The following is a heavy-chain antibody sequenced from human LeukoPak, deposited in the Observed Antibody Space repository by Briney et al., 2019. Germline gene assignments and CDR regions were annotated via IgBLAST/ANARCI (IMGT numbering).Heavy chain of an antibody. CDR3: ARGQVDTAMVSPGYFDY. J-gene: IGHJ4*02. Sequence: SETLSLTCTVSGGSISSGGYYWRWIRQHPGKGLEWIGYIYYSGSTYYNPSLKSRVTISVDTSKNQVSLKLSSVTAADTAVYYCARGQVDTAMVSPGYFDYWGQGTLVTVSS. CDR1: GGSISSGGYY. D-gene: IGHD5-18*01. CDR2: IYYSGST. V-gene: IGHV4-31*03.